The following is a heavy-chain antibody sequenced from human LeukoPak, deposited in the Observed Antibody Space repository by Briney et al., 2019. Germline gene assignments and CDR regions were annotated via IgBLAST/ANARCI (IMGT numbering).Heavy chain of an antibody. CDR2: IYYSGST. CDR1: GGSISSSSYY. D-gene: IGHD3-3*01. CDR3: AGGGFWSGYYVFDY. J-gene: IGHJ4*02. V-gene: IGHV4-39*01. Sequence: SQTLSLTCTVSGGSISSSSYYWGWIRQPPGKGLEWIGSIYYSGSTYYNPSLKSRVTISVDTSKNQSSLKLSSVTAADTAVYYCAGGGFWSGYYVFDYWGQGTLVTVSS.